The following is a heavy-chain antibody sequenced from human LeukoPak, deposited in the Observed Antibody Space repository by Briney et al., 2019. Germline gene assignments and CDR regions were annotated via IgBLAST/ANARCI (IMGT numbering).Heavy chain of an antibody. V-gene: IGHV1-2*02. Sequence: VASVKVSCKASGYTFTGYYMHWVRQAPGHGIEWMGWNNPNSGGTNYAQKFQGRVTMTRDTSISTAYMELSRLRSDDTAVYYCARRYYYDSSGYYHPNWGQGTLVTVSS. CDR1: GYTFTGYY. CDR3: ARRYYYDSSGYYHPN. D-gene: IGHD3-22*01. CDR2: NNPNSGGT. J-gene: IGHJ4*02.